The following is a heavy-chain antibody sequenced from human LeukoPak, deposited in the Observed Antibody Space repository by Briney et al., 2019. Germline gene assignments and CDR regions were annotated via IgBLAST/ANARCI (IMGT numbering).Heavy chain of an antibody. CDR3: ARRPVGSSWPSDYYMYV. Sequence: GASVKVSCKASGYTFTSYGISWVRQAPGQGLECMGWISAYNGNTNDAQKLQGRVNMTTDTSTSTAYMELRSLRSDDTAVYYCARRPVGSSWPSDYYMYVWGKGTTVTVSS. V-gene: IGHV1-18*01. CDR2: ISAYNGNT. CDR1: GYTFTSYG. J-gene: IGHJ6*03. D-gene: IGHD6-13*01.